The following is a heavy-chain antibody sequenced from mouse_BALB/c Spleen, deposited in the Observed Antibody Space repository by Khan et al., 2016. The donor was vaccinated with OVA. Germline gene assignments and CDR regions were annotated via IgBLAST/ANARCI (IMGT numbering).Heavy chain of an antibody. CDR3: ARSGYSAWFAY. Sequence: VQLQQSGAELVRPGALVKLSCKASGFNIKDYYIHWVKQRPDQGLEWIGWIDPENGETVYDPKFQDKAMITADTSSNTAYLHLSSLTSEDTAVYYCARSGYSAWFAYWGQGALVTVSS. V-gene: IGHV14-1*02. CDR1: GFNIKDYY. J-gene: IGHJ3*01. CDR2: IDPENGET.